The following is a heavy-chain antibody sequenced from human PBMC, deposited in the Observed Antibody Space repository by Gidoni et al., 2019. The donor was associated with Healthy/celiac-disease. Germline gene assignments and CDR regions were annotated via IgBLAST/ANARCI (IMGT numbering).Heavy chain of an antibody. J-gene: IGHJ3*02. CDR2: IWYDGSNK. V-gene: IGHV3-33*01. Sequence: QVQLVESGGGVVQPGRSLRLSCAASGFTLSSLGMHWVRQAPGKGLEWVAVIWYDGSNKYYADSVKGRFTISRDNSKNTLYLQMNSLRAEDTAVYYCARDEDSGSYEVDAFDIWGQGTMVTVSS. D-gene: IGHD1-26*01. CDR1: GFTLSSLG. CDR3: ARDEDSGSYEVDAFDI.